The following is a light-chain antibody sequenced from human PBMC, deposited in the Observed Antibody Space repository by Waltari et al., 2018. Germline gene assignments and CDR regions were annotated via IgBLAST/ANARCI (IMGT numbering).Light chain of an antibody. J-gene: IGKJ1*01. Sequence: EIVLTQSPDTLSFSPGERATLSCRASQAISNSYLAWYQQKPGQAPRLLIYNASLRGTGIPDKFSGSGSGTDFTLTISRLEPEDFAVYYCQQYGSPPRTFGQGTKVEIK. V-gene: IGKV3-20*01. CDR1: QAISNSY. CDR2: NAS. CDR3: QQYGSPPRT.